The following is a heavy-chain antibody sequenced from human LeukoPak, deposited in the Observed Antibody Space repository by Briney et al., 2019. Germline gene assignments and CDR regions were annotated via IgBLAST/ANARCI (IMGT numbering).Heavy chain of an antibody. CDR2: ISYDGSNK. J-gene: IGHJ6*03. Sequence: GGSLRLSCAASGFTFSSYAMHWVRQAPGKGLEWVAVISYDGSNKYYADSVKGRFTISRDNSRNTLYLQMNSLRAEDTAVYYCARDRDTAMAPYYYYYMDVWGKGTTVTVSS. CDR3: ARDRDTAMAPYYYYYMDV. CDR1: GFTFSSYA. V-gene: IGHV3-30*04. D-gene: IGHD5-18*01.